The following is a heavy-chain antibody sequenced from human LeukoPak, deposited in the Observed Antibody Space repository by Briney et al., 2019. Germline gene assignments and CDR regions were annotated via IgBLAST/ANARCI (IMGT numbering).Heavy chain of an antibody. J-gene: IGHJ1*01. V-gene: IGHV3-30*04. CDR1: GCTFSSYA. CDR3: ANDIVVVPAAISDIFQH. D-gene: IGHD2-2*01. CDR2: ISYDGSNK. Sequence: GRSPRLSCAASGCTFSSYAMHWVRQAPGKGLEWVAVISYDGSNKYYADSVKGRFTISRDNSKNTLYLQMNSLRAEDTAVYYCANDIVVVPAAISDIFQHWGQGTLVTVSS.